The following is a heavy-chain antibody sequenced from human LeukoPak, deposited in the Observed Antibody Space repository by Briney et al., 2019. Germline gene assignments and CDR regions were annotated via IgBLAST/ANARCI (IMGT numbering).Heavy chain of an antibody. CDR1: GGSISSGGYY. Sequence: SETLSLTCTVSGGSISSGGYYWSWIRQHPGKGLEWIGYIYYSGSTYYNPSLKSRVTISVDTSKNQFSLKLSSVTAADTAVYYCARPVDTAPSVWFDPWGQGTLVTVSS. CDR2: IYYSGST. D-gene: IGHD5-18*01. V-gene: IGHV4-31*03. J-gene: IGHJ5*02. CDR3: ARPVDTAPSVWFDP.